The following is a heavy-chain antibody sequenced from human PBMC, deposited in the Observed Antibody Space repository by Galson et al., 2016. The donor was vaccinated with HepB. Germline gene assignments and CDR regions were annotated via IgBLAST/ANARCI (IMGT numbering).Heavy chain of an antibody. CDR3: AKDRTITFYYDSWDAFDI. Sequence: SLRLSCAASGFTFSNYAMSWVRQAPGKGLEWVSAISGSGGRTYYADSVKGRFTFSRDNSKNTLYLRMNSLRAEDTAVYYCAKDRTITFYYDSWDAFDIWGQGTMFTVPS. CDR2: ISGSGGRT. V-gene: IGHV3-23*01. D-gene: IGHD3-22*01. CDR1: GFTFSNYA. J-gene: IGHJ3*02.